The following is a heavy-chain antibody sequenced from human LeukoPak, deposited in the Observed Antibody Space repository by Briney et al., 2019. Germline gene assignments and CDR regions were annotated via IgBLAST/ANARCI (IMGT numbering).Heavy chain of an antibody. D-gene: IGHD6-19*01. CDR1: GYSFTSYA. V-gene: IGHV1-3*01. Sequence: ASVKVSCKASGYSFTSYAMHWVRQAPGQRLEWMEWINAGNGNTKYSRKFQGRVTITRDTSASTAYMELSSLRSEDTAVYYCARGQAVAGTSLDYWGQGTLVTVSS. CDR2: INAGNGNT. J-gene: IGHJ4*02. CDR3: ARGQAVAGTSLDY.